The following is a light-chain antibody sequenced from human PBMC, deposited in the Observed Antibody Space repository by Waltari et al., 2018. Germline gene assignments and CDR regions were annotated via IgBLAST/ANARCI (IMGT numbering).Light chain of an antibody. CDR1: KLXXXX. J-gene: IGLJ1*01. CDR3: QAWDSSTPSYV. CDR2: EDS. Sequence: SYELTQPPSVSVSPGQTASITCSGDKLXXXXXXXYRQKPGQSPVQVLYEDSKRPSGIPERFSGSNSGNTATLTISGTQAMDEADYYCQAWDSSTPSYVFGTGTKVTVL. V-gene: IGLV3-1*01.